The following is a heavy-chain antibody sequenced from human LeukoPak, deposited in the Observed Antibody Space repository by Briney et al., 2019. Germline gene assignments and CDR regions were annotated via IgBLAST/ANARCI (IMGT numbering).Heavy chain of an antibody. D-gene: IGHD3-3*01. CDR2: ISSSSSYI. V-gene: IGHV3-21*01. CDR1: GFTFSSYS. CDR3: ASQGYGFWSGYVDAFDI. Sequence: GGSLRLSCAASGFTFSSYSMNWVRQAPGKGLEWVSSISSSSSYIYYADSVKGRFTISRDNAKNSLYLQMNSLRAEDTAVYYCASQGYGFWSGYVDAFDIWGQGTMVTVSS. J-gene: IGHJ3*02.